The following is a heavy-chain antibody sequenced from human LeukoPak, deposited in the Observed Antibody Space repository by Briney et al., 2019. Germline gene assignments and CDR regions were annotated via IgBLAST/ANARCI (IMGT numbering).Heavy chain of an antibody. V-gene: IGHV4-39*07. CDR1: GGSISSSSYY. Sequence: SETLSLTCTVSGGSISSSSYYWGWIRQPPGKGLEWIGSIYYSGSTYYNPSLKSRVTISVDTSKNQFSLKLSSVTAADTAGYYCARVLLSNYDFWSGYSNWFDPWGQGTLVTVSS. CDR2: IYYSGST. D-gene: IGHD3-3*01. CDR3: ARVLLSNYDFWSGYSNWFDP. J-gene: IGHJ5*02.